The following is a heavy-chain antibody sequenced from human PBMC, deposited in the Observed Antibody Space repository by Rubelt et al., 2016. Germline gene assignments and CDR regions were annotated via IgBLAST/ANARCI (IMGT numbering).Heavy chain of an antibody. CDR2: IYYNGSF. D-gene: IGHD3-10*01. Sequence: QVQLQESGPGLVRPSETLSLTCSVSSGSVRSNPDSWNWIRQPPGKGLEWLGYIYYNGSFKYNPSLKGRVSMSVDTSRNRFSLVLTPVTTADTAIYCSARQRRGFDSWGQGALVTVSS. J-gene: IGHJ4*02. V-gene: IGHV4-61*01. CDR3: ARQRRGFDS. CDR1: SGSVRSNPDS.